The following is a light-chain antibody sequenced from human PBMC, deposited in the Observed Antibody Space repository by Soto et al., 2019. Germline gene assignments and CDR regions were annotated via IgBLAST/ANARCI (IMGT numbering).Light chain of an antibody. CDR1: SSDVGGYNY. Sequence: QSALTQPASVSGSPGQSITISCTGTSSDVGGYNYVSWYQQHPGKAPKLMIYEVSNRPSGVSNRFSGSKSGNTASLTISGLHAEDDADYYCSSYTSSSTPHVVFGGGTKLTVL. CDR3: SSYTSSSTPHVV. J-gene: IGLJ2*01. CDR2: EVS. V-gene: IGLV2-14*01.